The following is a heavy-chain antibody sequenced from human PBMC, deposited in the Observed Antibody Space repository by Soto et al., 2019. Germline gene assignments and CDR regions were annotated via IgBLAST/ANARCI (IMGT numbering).Heavy chain of an antibody. CDR3: AKDLSANPGYCSGGSCRYFDY. D-gene: IGHD2-15*01. CDR2: ISGSGGST. J-gene: IGHJ4*02. V-gene: IGHV3-23*01. CDR1: GFTFSSYA. Sequence: EVQLLESGGGLVQPGGSLRLSCAASGFTFSSYAMSWVRQAPGKGLEWVSAISGSGGSTYYADSVKGRFTISRDNSKNTLYLQTNSLRAEDTAVYYCAKDLSANPGYCSGGSCRYFDYWGQGTLLTVSS.